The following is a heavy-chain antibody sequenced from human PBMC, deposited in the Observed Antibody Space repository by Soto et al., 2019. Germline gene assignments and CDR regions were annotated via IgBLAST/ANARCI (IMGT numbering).Heavy chain of an antibody. CDR2: ISGSGGST. J-gene: IGHJ4*02. V-gene: IGHV3-23*01. CDR3: AKVMVPASYFDY. CDR1: GFTFSSYA. Sequence: EVQLLESGGGLVQPGGSLRLSCAASGFTFSSYAMSWVRQAPGKGLEWVSAISGSGGSTYYADSVKGRFTISRDNSKNPLYLQMNSLSAEDTAVYYCAKVMVPASYFDYWGQGTLVTVSS. D-gene: IGHD2-2*01.